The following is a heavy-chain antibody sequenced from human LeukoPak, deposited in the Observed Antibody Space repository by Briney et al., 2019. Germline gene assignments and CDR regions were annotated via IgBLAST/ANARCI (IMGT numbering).Heavy chain of an antibody. D-gene: IGHD2-15*01. J-gene: IGHJ4*02. CDR3: ARKDLVASQSDN. Sequence: PGGSLRLSCAASGFSFSSYWMHWVRQAPGKGLVWVSRINSDGSGTSSADSVKGRFTISRDNAKNTLYLQMNSLRAEDTAVYYCARKDLVASQSDNWGQGTLVTVSS. CDR1: GFSFSSYW. V-gene: IGHV3-74*01. CDR2: INSDGSGT.